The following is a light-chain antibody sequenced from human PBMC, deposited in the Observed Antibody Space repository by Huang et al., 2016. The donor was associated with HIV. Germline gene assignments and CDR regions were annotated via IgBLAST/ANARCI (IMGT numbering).Light chain of an antibody. CDR3: QQVDSYPRT. V-gene: IGKV1-9*01. Sequence: IQLTQSPSSLSASVGDRVTITCRASRDIKTYLAWFHQRPGRAPKFLIFAASFLESGVPSRFSGSGSGTEFTLNINGLQPEDFGTYYCQQVDSYPRTFGQGTNVDVK. J-gene: IGKJ1*01. CDR2: AAS. CDR1: RDIKTY.